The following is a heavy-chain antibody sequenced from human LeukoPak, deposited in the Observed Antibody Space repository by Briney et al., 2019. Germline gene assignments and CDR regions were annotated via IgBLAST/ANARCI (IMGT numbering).Heavy chain of an antibody. CDR1: GFTFSSYA. J-gene: IGHJ3*02. CDR3: ARDPLVVVAATGSYDI. D-gene: IGHD2-15*01. Sequence: GGSLRLSCAASGFTFSSYAMSWVRQAPGKGLEWVANIKQDGSEKYYVDSVKGRFTISRDNAKNSLYLQMNSLRAEDTAVYYCARDPLVVVAATGSYDIWGQGTMVTVSS. V-gene: IGHV3-7*01. CDR2: IKQDGSEK.